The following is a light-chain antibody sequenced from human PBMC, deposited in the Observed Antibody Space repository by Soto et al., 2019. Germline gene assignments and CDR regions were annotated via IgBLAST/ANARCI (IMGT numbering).Light chain of an antibody. CDR2: SNN. CDR1: SSNLGSNT. V-gene: IGLV1-44*01. CDR3: AAWDDSLNGWV. J-gene: IGLJ3*02. Sequence: QAVVTQPPSASGTPGQRVIISCSGTSSNLGSNTANWYQQFPGTAPKVLIYSNNERPSRVPDRFSGSKSGTSASLAISELQSEDEADYYCAAWDDSLNGWVFGGGTKLPVL.